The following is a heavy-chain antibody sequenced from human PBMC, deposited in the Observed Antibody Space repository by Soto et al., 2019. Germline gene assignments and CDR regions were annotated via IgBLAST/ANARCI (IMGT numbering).Heavy chain of an antibody. V-gene: IGHV1-18*01. CDR1: GYSFTTSG. CDR2: ISTYNGNT. CDR3: ARRLYGAYDY. J-gene: IGHJ4*02. Sequence: ASVKVSCKASGYSFTTSGITWVRQAPGQGLEWMGWISTYNGNTNYAQKLQDRVTLTTDNSTSTAYMELRSLRSEDTAVYYCARRLYGAYDYWGQGILVTVSS. D-gene: IGHD4-17*01.